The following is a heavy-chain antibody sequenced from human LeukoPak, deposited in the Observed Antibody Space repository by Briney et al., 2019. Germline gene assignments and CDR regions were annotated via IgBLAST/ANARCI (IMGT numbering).Heavy chain of an antibody. D-gene: IGHD1-7*01. CDR3: ATLSGGPDWNYL. CDR2: IIPIFGTA. J-gene: IGHJ5*02. V-gene: IGHV1-69*13. Sequence: SVKVSCKASGYTFTSYAISWVRQAPGQGLEWMGGIIPIFGTANYAQKFQGRVTITADESTSTAYMELSSLRSEDTAVYYCATLSGGPDWNYLWGQGTLVTVSS. CDR1: GYTFTSYA.